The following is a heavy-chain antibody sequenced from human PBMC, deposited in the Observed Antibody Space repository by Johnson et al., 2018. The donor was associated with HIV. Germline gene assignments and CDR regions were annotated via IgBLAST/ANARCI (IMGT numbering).Heavy chain of an antibody. J-gene: IGHJ3*01. CDR1: GFIVSTNY. CDR2: IYSDGST. V-gene: IGHV3-53*02. Sequence: VRLVETGGGLIQPGGSLRLSCAASGFIVSTNYMNWVRQAPGKGLEWVSLIYSDGSTYFADSVKGRFTISRDNSKNTIYLQMNSLRAEDTAVYYCARDAFDLWGQGTMVTVSS. CDR3: ARDAFDL.